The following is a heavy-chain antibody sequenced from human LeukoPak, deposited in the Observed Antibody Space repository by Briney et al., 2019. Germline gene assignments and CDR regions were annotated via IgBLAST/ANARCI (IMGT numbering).Heavy chain of an antibody. CDR3: AKRGVVIRVILVGFYKEAYYFDS. CDR1: GITLSNYG. J-gene: IGHJ4*02. V-gene: IGHV3-23*01. Sequence: GGSLRLSCAVSGITLSNYGMSWVRQAPGKGLEWVAGISGSAGGTYYADSVKGRFTISRDNAKNTLYLQLNNLRAEDTAVYFCAKRGVVIRVILVGFYKEAYYFDSWGQGALVAVSS. CDR2: ISGSAGGT. D-gene: IGHD3-22*01.